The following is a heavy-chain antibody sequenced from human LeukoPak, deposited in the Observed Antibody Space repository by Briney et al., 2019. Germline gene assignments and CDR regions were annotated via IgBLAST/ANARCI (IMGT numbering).Heavy chain of an antibody. CDR1: GFTFSSYA. V-gene: IGHV3-23*01. D-gene: IGHD1-26*01. Sequence: GGSLRLSCAASGFTFSSYAMSWVRQAPGKGLEWASAISGSGGSTYYADSVKGRFTISRDNSKNTLYLQMNSLRAEDTAVYYCARVEWELLGRGFDPWGQGTLVTVSS. J-gene: IGHJ5*02. CDR3: ARVEWELLGRGFDP. CDR2: ISGSGGST.